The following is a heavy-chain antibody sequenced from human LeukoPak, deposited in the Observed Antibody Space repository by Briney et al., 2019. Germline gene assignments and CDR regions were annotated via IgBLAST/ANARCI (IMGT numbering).Heavy chain of an antibody. CDR1: GYTFAGYY. J-gene: IGHJ4*02. D-gene: IGHD1-26*01. Sequence: GASVKVSCKASGYTFAGYYMHWVRQAPGQGLEWMGWINPNSGGTNYAQKFQGRVTMTRDTSISTAYMELSRLRSDDTAVYYCARDRGYSGSPADYWGQGTLVTVSS. CDR3: ARDRGYSGSPADY. V-gene: IGHV1-2*02. CDR2: INPNSGGT.